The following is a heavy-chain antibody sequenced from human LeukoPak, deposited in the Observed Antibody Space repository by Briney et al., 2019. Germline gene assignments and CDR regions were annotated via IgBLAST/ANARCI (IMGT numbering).Heavy chain of an antibody. CDR2: INPNSGGT. J-gene: IGHJ4*02. V-gene: IGHV1-2*02. D-gene: IGHD5-18*01. Sequence: ASVKVSCKASGYTFTSYGISWVRQAPGQGLEWMGWINPNSGGTNYAQKFQGRVTMTRDTSISTAYMELSRLRSDDTAVYYCARADPTAMVTFDYWGQGTLVTVSS. CDR3: ARADPTAMVTFDY. CDR1: GYTFTSYG.